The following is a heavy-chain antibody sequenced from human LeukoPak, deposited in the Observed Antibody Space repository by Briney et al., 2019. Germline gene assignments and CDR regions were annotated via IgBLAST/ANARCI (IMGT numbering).Heavy chain of an antibody. Sequence: GGSLRLSCAASGFTFSSYEMNWVRQAPGKGLEWVSYISGSGSTIYYADSVKGRFTISRDNAKSSLYLQMNSLRAEDTAVYYCAREMTTVFVGTYYGMDVWGQGTTVTVSS. CDR2: ISGSGSTI. CDR1: GFTFSSYE. CDR3: AREMTTVFVGTYYGMDV. V-gene: IGHV3-48*03. D-gene: IGHD4-17*01. J-gene: IGHJ6*02.